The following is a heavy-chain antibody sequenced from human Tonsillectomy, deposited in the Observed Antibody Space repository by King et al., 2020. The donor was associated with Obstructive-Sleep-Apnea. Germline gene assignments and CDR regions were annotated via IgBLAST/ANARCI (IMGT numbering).Heavy chain of an antibody. CDR2: IDPSDSYT. CDR3: AVLTTVTTEAFNI. J-gene: IGHJ3*02. CDR1: GYSFTSYW. Sequence: QLVQSGAEVKKPGESLRISCKGSGYSFTSYWISWVRQMPGKVLEWMGRIDPSDSYTNYSPSFQGHVTLSADKSISTAYLHWRSLKASDTAMYYCAVLTTVTTEAFNIWGQGTMVTVSS. D-gene: IGHD4-17*01. V-gene: IGHV5-10-1*01.